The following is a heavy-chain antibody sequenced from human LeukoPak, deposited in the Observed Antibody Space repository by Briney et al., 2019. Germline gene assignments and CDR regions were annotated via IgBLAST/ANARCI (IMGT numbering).Heavy chain of an antibody. CDR1: GFTFSSYG. Sequence: GGSLRLSCAASGFTFSSYGMNWVRQAPGKGLEWVSGISNNGSYTYYADSVRGRFTISRDNSKNTLYLQMISLRAEDTAVYYCAKALLLWFGESSFDYWGQGTLVTVSS. V-gene: IGHV3-23*01. CDR3: AKALLLWFGESSFDY. CDR2: ISNNGSYT. D-gene: IGHD3-10*01. J-gene: IGHJ4*02.